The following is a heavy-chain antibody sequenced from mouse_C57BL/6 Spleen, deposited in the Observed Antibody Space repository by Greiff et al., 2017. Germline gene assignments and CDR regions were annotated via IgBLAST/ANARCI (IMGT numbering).Heavy chain of an antibody. V-gene: IGHV1-80*01. D-gene: IGHD1-3*01. J-gene: IGHJ4*01. CDR3: ARRSSKGAMDY. Sequence: QVQLQQSGAELVKPGASVKISCKASGYAFSSYWMNWVKQRPGTGLEWIGQIYPGDGDTNYNGKFKGKATLTADKSSSTAYMQLSSLTSEDSAVYFCARRSSKGAMDYWGQGTSVTVSS. CDR1: GYAFSSYW. CDR2: IYPGDGDT.